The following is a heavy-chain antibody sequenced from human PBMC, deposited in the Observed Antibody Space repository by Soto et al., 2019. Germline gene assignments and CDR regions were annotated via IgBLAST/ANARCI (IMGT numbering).Heavy chain of an antibody. CDR3: AKEKTAEYYDRSAYIDF. Sequence: EVQLLESGGGLVQPGGSLRLSCAASGFTFSSYAMTWVRQAPGKGLEWVSAISSSGGNTYYAGSVKGRFTISRDNSKSTLNLQMDSLRAEDTAGYYCAKEKTAEYYDRSAYIDFWGQGTLVTVSS. J-gene: IGHJ4*02. CDR1: GFTFSSYA. CDR2: ISSSGGNT. D-gene: IGHD3-22*01. V-gene: IGHV3-23*01.